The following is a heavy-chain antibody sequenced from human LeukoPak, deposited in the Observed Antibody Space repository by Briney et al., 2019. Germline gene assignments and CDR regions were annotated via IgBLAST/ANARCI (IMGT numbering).Heavy chain of an antibody. CDR1: GYTVISYD. V-gene: IGHV1-8*01. CDR2: MNPNSGNT. CDR3: ATVTAEGGWFDP. D-gene: IGHD2-21*02. J-gene: IGHJ5*02. Sequence: ASVKVSCKASGYTVISYDINWVRQATGQGLEWMGWMNPNSGNTGYAQKFQGRVTMTRNTSISTAYMELSSLRSEDTAVYYCATVTAEGGWFDPWGQGTLVTVSS.